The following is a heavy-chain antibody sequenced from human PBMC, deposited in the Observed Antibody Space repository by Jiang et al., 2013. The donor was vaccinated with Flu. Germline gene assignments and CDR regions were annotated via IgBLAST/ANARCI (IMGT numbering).Heavy chain of an antibody. J-gene: IGHJ4*02. CDR3: ARVGDINYYDSSGYYDY. V-gene: IGHV3-30-3*01. CDR2: ISYDGSNK. CDR1: GFTFSSYA. D-gene: IGHD3-22*01. Sequence: QLVESGGGVVQPGRSLRLSCAASGFTFSSYAMHWVRQAPGKGLEWVAVISYDGSNKYYADSVKGRFTISRDNSKNTLYLQMNSLRAEDTAVYYCARVGDINYYDSSGYYDYWGQGTLVTVSS.